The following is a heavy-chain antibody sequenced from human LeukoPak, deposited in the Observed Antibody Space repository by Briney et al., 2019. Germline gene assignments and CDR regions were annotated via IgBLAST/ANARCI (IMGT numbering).Heavy chain of an antibody. Sequence: ASVKVSCKAYGYTFTGYFTHWVRQAPGQGLEWMGWINPNSGGTHYAQKFQGRVTMTRDTSISTAYMELSRLRSDDTAVYYCARDPGYSSPRGDYWGQGTLVTVSS. CDR2: INPNSGGT. D-gene: IGHD5-18*01. CDR1: GYTFTGYF. CDR3: ARDPGYSSPRGDY. V-gene: IGHV1-2*02. J-gene: IGHJ4*02.